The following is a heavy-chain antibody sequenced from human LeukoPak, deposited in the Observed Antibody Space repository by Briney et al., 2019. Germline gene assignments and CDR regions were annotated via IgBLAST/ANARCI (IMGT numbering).Heavy chain of an antibody. CDR2: ISAYNGNT. D-gene: IGHD1-26*01. CDR3: ARPSLSGSLDY. CDR1: GYTFTSYS. V-gene: IGHV1-18*01. Sequence: GASVKVSCKASGYTFTSYSISWVRQAPGQGLEWMGWISAYNGNTNYAQKLQGRVTMTTDTSTSTANMELRSLRSDDTAVYYCARPSLSGSLDYWGQGTLVTVSS. J-gene: IGHJ4*02.